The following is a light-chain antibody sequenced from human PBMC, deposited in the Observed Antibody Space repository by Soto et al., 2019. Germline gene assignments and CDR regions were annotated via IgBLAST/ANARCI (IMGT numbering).Light chain of an antibody. V-gene: IGLV2-14*01. CDR2: DVS. CDR3: CSFKSSSTYV. J-gene: IGLJ1*01. Sequence: QSALTQPASVSGSPGQSITISCTGTSSDIGAYKYVSWFQQHPGKAPKLMIYDVSNRPSGVSNRFSGSKSGNTASLTISGLQTEDEPDYYCCSFKSSSTYVFGTGTKLTVL. CDR1: SSDIGAYKY.